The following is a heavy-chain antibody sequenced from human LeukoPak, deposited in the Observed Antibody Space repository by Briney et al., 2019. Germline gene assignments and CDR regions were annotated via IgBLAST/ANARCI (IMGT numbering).Heavy chain of an antibody. CDR1: GYTFTSYY. V-gene: IGHV1-46*01. Sequence: GASVKVSCKASGYTFTSYYMHWVRQAPGQGLEWMGIINPSGGSTSYAQKLQGRVTMTTDTSTSTAYMELRSLRSDDTAVYYCARDSGAFDIWGQGTMVTVSS. D-gene: IGHD7-27*01. J-gene: IGHJ3*02. CDR3: ARDSGAFDI. CDR2: INPSGGST.